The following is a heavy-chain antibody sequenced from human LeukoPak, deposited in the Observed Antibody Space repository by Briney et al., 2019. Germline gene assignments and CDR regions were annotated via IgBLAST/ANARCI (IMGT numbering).Heavy chain of an antibody. CDR2: IYHSGST. J-gene: IGHJ3*02. D-gene: IGHD6-13*01. V-gene: IGHV4-34*01. Sequence: SETLSLTCAVYGGSFSTYYWSWIRQPPGKGLEWIGSIYHSGSTYYNPSLKSRVTISVDTSKNQFSLKLSSVTAADTAVYYCARQGRSSSSEPFDIWGQGTMVTVSS. CDR1: GGSFSTYY. CDR3: ARQGRSSSSEPFDI.